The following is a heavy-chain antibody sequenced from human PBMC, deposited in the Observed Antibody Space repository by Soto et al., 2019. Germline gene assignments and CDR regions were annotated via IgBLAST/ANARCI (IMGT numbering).Heavy chain of an antibody. J-gene: IGHJ4*02. Sequence: PSETLSLTCTVSGGSISSGDYYWSWIRQPPGKGLGWIGYIYYSGSTYYNPSLKSRVTISVDTSKNQFSLKLSSVTAADTAVYYCARGLSSGWREIDYWGQGTLVTVSS. V-gene: IGHV4-30-4*01. CDR2: IYYSGST. CDR1: GGSISSGDYY. D-gene: IGHD6-19*01. CDR3: ARGLSSGWREIDY.